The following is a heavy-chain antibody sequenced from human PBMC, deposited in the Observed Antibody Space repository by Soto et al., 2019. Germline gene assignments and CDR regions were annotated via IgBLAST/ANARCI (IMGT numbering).Heavy chain of an antibody. Sequence: QVQLAESGGGLVKPGGSLRLSCAASGFIFSDYYMSWIRQSPGKGLEWISYISGSGSTIYYADSVKGRFTISRDNAKNSLYLQMNSLRAEDTAVYYCARTGRSWHNDYWGQGTLVTVSS. D-gene: IGHD6-13*01. CDR1: GFIFSDYY. CDR2: ISGSGSTI. V-gene: IGHV3-11*01. CDR3: ARTGRSWHNDY. J-gene: IGHJ4*02.